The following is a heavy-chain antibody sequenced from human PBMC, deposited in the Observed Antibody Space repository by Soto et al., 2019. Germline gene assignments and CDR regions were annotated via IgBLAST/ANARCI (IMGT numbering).Heavy chain of an antibody. CDR1: GGSIRTYY. J-gene: IGHJ4*02. D-gene: IGHD3-3*01. V-gene: IGHV4-59*01. CDR2: IFYSDNT. Sequence: SETLSLTCTVSGGSIRTYYWIWVRQSPGKGLEWLGYIFYSDNTNYNPSLESRLSISVDTSKNQISLTLNSVTAADTAVYYCGRAGETYYDFWSGFSPIDYWGPGTLVTSPQ. CDR3: GRAGETYYDFWSGFSPIDY.